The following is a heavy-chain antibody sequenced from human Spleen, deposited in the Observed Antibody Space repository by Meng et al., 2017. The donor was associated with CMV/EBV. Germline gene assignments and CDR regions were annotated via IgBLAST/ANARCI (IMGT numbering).Heavy chain of an antibody. CDR3: ARARGRMVRGVIPYYYYGMDV. J-gene: IGHJ6*02. V-gene: IGHV1-2*02. Sequence: ASVKVSCKASGYTFTGYYLHWVRQAPGQGLEWMGWINPDSGGTNYAQRFQGRVTMTRDTSITTAYMELSSLRLDDTAVYYCARARGRMVRGVIPYYYYGMDVWGQGTTVTVSS. CDR1: GYTFTGYY. D-gene: IGHD3-10*01. CDR2: INPDSGGT.